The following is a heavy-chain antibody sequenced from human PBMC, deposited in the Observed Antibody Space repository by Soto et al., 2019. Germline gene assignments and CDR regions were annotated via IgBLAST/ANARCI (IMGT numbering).Heavy chain of an antibody. CDR3: ARSVAPAAPVFDY. D-gene: IGHD2-15*01. Sequence: QLQLQESGPGLVKPSETLSLTCTVSGGSISSSSYYWGWIRQPPGKGLEWIGSIYYSGSTYYNPSLKSRVTISVDTSKNQFSLKLSSVTAADTAVYYCARSVAPAAPVFDYWGQGTLVTVSS. J-gene: IGHJ4*02. V-gene: IGHV4-39*01. CDR1: GGSISSSSYY. CDR2: IYYSGST.